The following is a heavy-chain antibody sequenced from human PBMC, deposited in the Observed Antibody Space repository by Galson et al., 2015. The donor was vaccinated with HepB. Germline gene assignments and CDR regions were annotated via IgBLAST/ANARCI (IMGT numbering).Heavy chain of an antibody. CDR3: AREFSLRFGELYEYYYYYYGMDV. CDR2: ISAYNGNT. CDR1: GYTFTSYG. D-gene: IGHD3-10*01. V-gene: IGHV1-18*04. J-gene: IGHJ6*02. Sequence: SVKVSCKASGYTFTSYGISWVRQAPGQGLEWMGWISAYNGNTNYAQKLQGRVTMTTDTSTSTAYMELRSLRSDDTAVYYCAREFSLRFGELYEYYYYYYGMDVWGQGTTVTVSS.